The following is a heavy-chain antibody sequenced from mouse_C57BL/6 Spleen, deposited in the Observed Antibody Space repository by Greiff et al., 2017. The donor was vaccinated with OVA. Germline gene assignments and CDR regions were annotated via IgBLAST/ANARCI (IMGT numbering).Heavy chain of an antibody. CDR1: GYTFTSYG. J-gene: IGHJ4*01. CDR3: ARRVPYAMDY. V-gene: IGHV1-81*01. Sequence: QVQLQQSGAELARPGASVKLSCKASGYTFTSYGISWVKQRTGQGLEWIGEIYPRSGHTYYNEKFKGKATLTADKSSSTAYMELRSLTSEDSAVYFCARRVPYAMDYWGQGTSVTVSS. CDR2: IYPRSGHT.